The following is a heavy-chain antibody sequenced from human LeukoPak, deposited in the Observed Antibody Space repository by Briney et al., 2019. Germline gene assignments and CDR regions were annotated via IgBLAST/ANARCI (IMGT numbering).Heavy chain of an antibody. Sequence: GGSLRLSCAASGFTFSSYAMSWVRQAPGKGLEWVSAISGSGGSTYYADSVKRRFTISRDNSKNTLYLQMNSLRAEDTAVYYCAKDIGTTVVTHYFDYWGQGTLVTVSS. D-gene: IGHD4-23*01. V-gene: IGHV3-23*01. J-gene: IGHJ4*02. CDR2: ISGSGGST. CDR1: GFTFSSYA. CDR3: AKDIGTTVVTHYFDY.